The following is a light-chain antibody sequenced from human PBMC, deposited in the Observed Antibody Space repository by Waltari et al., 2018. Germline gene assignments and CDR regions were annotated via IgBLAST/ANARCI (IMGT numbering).Light chain of an antibody. V-gene: IGKV1-39*01. CDR2: GTS. CDR3: QQSHSPPLT. Sequence: DIQMTQSPSSLSASVGDRVTITCRASQSISSHLNWYQQKPGKAPKLLIYGTSGLQSGVPPRCSGSGSGTDFTLTISSLQPEDFATYYCQQSHSPPLTFGGGTKVEIK. J-gene: IGKJ4*01. CDR1: QSISSH.